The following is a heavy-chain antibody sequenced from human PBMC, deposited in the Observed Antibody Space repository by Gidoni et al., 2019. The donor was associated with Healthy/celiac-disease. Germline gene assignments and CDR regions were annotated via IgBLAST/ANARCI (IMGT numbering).Heavy chain of an antibody. D-gene: IGHD2-2*01. Sequence: LPLKESGPGLVKPSETLSLTCPVSGGSISSSSYYWGEIRQPPGKWLEWIGSIYYGGSTYYNPSLKSRVTISVDTSKKQFSLKLSSVTAADTAVYYCARVVPPTPWYYFDYWGQGTLVTVSS. CDR1: GGSISSSSYY. V-gene: IGHV4-39*07. CDR2: IYYGGST. J-gene: IGHJ4*02. CDR3: ARVVPPTPWYYFDY.